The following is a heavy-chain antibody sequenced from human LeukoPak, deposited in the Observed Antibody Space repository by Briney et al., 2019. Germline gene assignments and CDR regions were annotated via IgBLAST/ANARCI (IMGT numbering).Heavy chain of an antibody. J-gene: IGHJ3*02. CDR2: ISSSSSYI. CDR3: ARGWTGKKAFDI. D-gene: IGHD3/OR15-3a*01. V-gene: IGHV3-21*01. Sequence: PGGSLRLSCAASGFTFSSYSMNWVRQAPGKGLEWVSSISSSSSYIYYADSVKGRFTISRDNAKNSLYLQMNSLRAEDTAVYYCARGWTGKKAFDIWGQGTMATVSS. CDR1: GFTFSSYS.